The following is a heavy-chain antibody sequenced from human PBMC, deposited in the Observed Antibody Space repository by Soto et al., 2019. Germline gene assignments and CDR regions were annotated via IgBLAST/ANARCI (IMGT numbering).Heavy chain of an antibody. J-gene: IGHJ1*01. V-gene: IGHV3-30-3*01. CDR1: GFIFSDYA. CDR2: ISPDGGNQ. CDR3: ARENSRIAPRLFQH. D-gene: IGHD6-6*01. Sequence: GGSLRLSCVASGFIFSDYAMHWARQAPGKGLVWVALISPDGGNQYYSESAKGRFTISRDNSKNTLYLQMNDLRPDDTALYYCARENSRIAPRLFQHWGQGSLVTVSS.